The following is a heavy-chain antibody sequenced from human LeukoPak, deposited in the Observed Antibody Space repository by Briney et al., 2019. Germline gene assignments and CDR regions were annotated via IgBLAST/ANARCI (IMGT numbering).Heavy chain of an antibody. J-gene: IGHJ2*01. CDR1: GFTFSSYW. V-gene: IGHV3-74*01. CDR2: INSGGSST. CDR3: ARGDYDYGDYGYWYFDL. Sequence: PGGSLRLSCAASGFTFSSYWMHWVRQAPGKGLVWVSRINSGGSSTSYADSVKGRFTISRDNAKNTLYLQMNSLRAEDTAVYYCARGDYDYGDYGYWYFDLWGRGTLVTVSS. D-gene: IGHD4-17*01.